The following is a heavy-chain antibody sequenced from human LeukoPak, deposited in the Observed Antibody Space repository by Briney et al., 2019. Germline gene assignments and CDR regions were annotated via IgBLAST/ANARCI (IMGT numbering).Heavy chain of an antibody. J-gene: IGHJ4*02. V-gene: IGHV1-18*01. D-gene: IGHD6-13*01. Sequence: GASVKVSCKASGYTFTSYGISWVRQAPGQGLEWMGWISAYNGNTNYAQKLQGRVTMTTDTSTSTAYMELRSLRSDDTAVYYCARDLGQGYTFPYYFDYWGQGTLVTVSS. CDR2: ISAYNGNT. CDR1: GYTFTSYG. CDR3: ARDLGQGYTFPYYFDY.